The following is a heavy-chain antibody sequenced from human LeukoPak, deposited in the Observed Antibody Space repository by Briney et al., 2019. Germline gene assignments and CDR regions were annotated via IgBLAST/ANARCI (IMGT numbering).Heavy chain of an antibody. D-gene: IGHD6-13*01. CDR2: ISSSGSYI. CDR1: GFTFSSYS. J-gene: IGHJ4*02. CDR3: AKDNSWYHYFDY. V-gene: IGHV3-21*01. Sequence: PGGSLRLSCAASGFTFSSYSMSWVRQTPGKGLEWVSSISSSGSYIYYADSVKGRFTISRDNAKNSLYLQMNSLRADDTAVYYCAKDNSWYHYFDYWGQGTLVTVSS.